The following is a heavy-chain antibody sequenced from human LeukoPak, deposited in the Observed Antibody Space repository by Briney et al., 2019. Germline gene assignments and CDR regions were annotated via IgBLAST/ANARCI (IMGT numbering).Heavy chain of an antibody. V-gene: IGHV4-4*02. CDR1: GASISRSNW. J-gene: IGHJ3*02. CDR2: IYHSGST. Sequence: PSGTLSLTCDVSGASISRSNWWSWVRQPPGKGLEWIGEIYHSGSTNYNPSLKSRVTISVDTSKNQFSLKLSSVTAADTAVYYCARKDYYDSSGYPAEGAFDIWGQGTMVTVSS. CDR3: ARKDYYDSSGYPAEGAFDI. D-gene: IGHD3-22*01.